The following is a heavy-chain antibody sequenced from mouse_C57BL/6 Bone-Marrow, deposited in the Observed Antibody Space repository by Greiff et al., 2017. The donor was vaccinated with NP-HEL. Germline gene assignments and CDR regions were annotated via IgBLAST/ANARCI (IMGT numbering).Heavy chain of an antibody. J-gene: IGHJ4*01. Sequence: EVKLVETGGGLVKPGGSLKLSCAASGFTFSDYGMHWVRQAPEKGLEWVAYISSGSSTISYADTVKGRFTISRDNAKNTLFLQMTSLRSEDTAMYYCAIPHSNYAMDYWGQGTSVTVSS. V-gene: IGHV5-17*01. CDR1: GFTFSDYG. CDR3: AIPHSNYAMDY. D-gene: IGHD2-5*01. CDR2: ISSGSSTI.